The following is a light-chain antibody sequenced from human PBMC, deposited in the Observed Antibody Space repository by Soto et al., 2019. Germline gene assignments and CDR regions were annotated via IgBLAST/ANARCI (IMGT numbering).Light chain of an antibody. CDR1: TSDVGSYNL. V-gene: IGLV2-23*01. CDR3: CSYATSSVI. Sequence: QSALTQPASVSGSPGQSITISCTGTTSDVGSYNLVSWYQQHPGKAPKLMIYEGSKRPSGVSNRFSGSKSGNTASLTISGLQAENEADCYCCSYATSSVIFGGGTKLTVL. CDR2: EGS. J-gene: IGLJ2*01.